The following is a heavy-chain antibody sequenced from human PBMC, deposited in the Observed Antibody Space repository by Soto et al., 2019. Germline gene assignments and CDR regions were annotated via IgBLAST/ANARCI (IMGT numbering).Heavy chain of an antibody. Sequence: PSETLSLTCAVYGGSFGGYYWSWIRQPPGKGLEWIGEINHSGSTNYNPSLKSRVTISVDTSKNQFSPKLSSVTAADTAVYYCVRDDFGVGMDYWGLGTLVTVSS. J-gene: IGHJ4*02. CDR1: GGSFGGYY. CDR2: INHSGST. D-gene: IGHD3-3*01. V-gene: IGHV4-34*01. CDR3: VRDDFGVGMDY.